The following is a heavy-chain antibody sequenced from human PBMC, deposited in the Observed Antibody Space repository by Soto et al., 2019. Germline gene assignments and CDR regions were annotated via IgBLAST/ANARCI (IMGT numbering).Heavy chain of an antibody. J-gene: IGHJ4*02. CDR1: GGTFSSYA. V-gene: IGHV1-69*01. CDR3: ARDFVRSGRSSGWPFDY. D-gene: IGHD6-19*01. Sequence: QVQLVQSGAEVKKPGSSVKVSCKASGGTFSSYAISWVRQAPGQGLEWMGVIIPIFGTANYAQKFQGRVTITADESTITAYMELSSLRSEDTAVYYCARDFVRSGRSSGWPFDYWGQGTLVTVSS. CDR2: IIPIFGTA.